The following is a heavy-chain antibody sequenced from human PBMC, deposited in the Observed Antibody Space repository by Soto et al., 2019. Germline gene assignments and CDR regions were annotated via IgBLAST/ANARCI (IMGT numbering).Heavy chain of an antibody. D-gene: IGHD6-19*01. Sequence: EVQLVESGGGLVQPGGYLRLSCEVSGFIFSSYWMHWVRQAPGKGLVWFSRINTVGSSRTYPDYVEGLFTISRDNAKNTLYLQIDSLRDEDTAVYFCVRGSNDWIGVDYWGQGTLATVSS. J-gene: IGHJ4*02. CDR3: VRGSNDWIGVDY. CDR1: GFIFSSYW. CDR2: INTVGSSR. V-gene: IGHV3-74*01.